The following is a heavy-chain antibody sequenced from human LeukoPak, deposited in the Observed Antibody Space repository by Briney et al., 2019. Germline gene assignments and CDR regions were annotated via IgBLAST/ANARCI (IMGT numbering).Heavy chain of an antibody. Sequence: GGSLRLSCAASGFAFSSSGMNWVRQAPGRGLEWISYISSSGSSMYYADSVKGRFTISRDNAKNSLYLQMSSLRDEDTAVYYCARRIAGAVDYWGQGTLVTVSS. CDR2: ISSSGSSM. V-gene: IGHV3-48*02. D-gene: IGHD6-13*01. J-gene: IGHJ4*02. CDR1: GFAFSSSG. CDR3: ARRIAGAVDY.